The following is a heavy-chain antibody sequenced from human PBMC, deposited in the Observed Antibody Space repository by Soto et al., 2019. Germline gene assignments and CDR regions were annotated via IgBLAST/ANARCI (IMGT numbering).Heavy chain of an antibody. CDR2: IYYSGST. CDR3: ARVPHYYDSSGYYHFDY. J-gene: IGHJ4*02. Sequence: SETLSLTCTVSGGYISSGGYYWSWIRQHPGKGLEWIGYIYYSGSTNYNPSLKSRVTISVDTSKNQFSLKLSSVTAADTAVYYCARVPHYYDSSGYYHFDYWGQGTLVTVSS. V-gene: IGHV4-61*08. D-gene: IGHD3-22*01. CDR1: GGYISSGGYY.